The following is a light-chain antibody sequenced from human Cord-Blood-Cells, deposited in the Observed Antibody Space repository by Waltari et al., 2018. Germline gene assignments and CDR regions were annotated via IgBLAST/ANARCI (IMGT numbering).Light chain of an antibody. Sequence: QSALTQPASVSGSPGQSITIACPGTSSDVGGYNLVSWYQQHPGKAPKLMIYEGSQRPSGVSNRFSGSKSGNTASLTSSGLQAEDEADYYCCSYAGSSTVVFGGGTKLTVL. CDR2: EGS. CDR1: SSDVGGYNL. J-gene: IGLJ2*01. V-gene: IGLV2-23*01. CDR3: CSYAGSSTVV.